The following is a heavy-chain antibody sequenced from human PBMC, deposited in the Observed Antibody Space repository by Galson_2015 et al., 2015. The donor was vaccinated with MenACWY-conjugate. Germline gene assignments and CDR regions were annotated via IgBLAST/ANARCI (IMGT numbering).Heavy chain of an antibody. Sequence: SVKASCKASGYTFTSYGISWVRQAPGQGLEWVGWISAYNGNTNCAQKLQGRVTMTTDTSTSTAYMELRSLRSDDTAVYYCARDRYYYDSSGYSNWFDPWGQGTLVTVSS. J-gene: IGHJ5*02. CDR3: ARDRYYYDSSGYSNWFDP. V-gene: IGHV1-18*01. D-gene: IGHD3-22*01. CDR2: ISAYNGNT. CDR1: GYTFTSYG.